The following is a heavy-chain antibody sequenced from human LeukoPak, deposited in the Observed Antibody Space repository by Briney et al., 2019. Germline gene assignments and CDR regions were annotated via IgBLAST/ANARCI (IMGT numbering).Heavy chain of an antibody. CDR3: ARVVIRPYYFDY. CDR2: IYSGGIT. J-gene: IGHJ4*02. V-gene: IGHV3-66*01. CDR1: GFTLSSNY. D-gene: IGHD4-23*01. Sequence: GGSLRLSCAISGFTLSSNYMSWVRQAPGKGLEWVSVIYSGGITDYAYSVKGRFTISRDNSKNTLHLQMNNLRAEDTAVYYCARVVIRPYYFDYWGQGTLVTVSS.